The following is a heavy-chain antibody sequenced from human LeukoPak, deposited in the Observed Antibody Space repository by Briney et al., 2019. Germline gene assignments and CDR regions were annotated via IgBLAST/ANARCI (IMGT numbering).Heavy chain of an antibody. Sequence: PSETLSLTCTVSGGSISSYYWSWIRQPPGKGLEWIGYIYYSGSTNYNPSLKSRVTISVDTSKNQFSLKLSSVTAADTAVYYCARRAVMGNHDYWGQGTLVTVSS. V-gene: IGHV4-59*01. CDR1: GGSISSYY. CDR3: ARRAVMGNHDY. D-gene: IGHD2-8*01. CDR2: IYYSGST. J-gene: IGHJ4*02.